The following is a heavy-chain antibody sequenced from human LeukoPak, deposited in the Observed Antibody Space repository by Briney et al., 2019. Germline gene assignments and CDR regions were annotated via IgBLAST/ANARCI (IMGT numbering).Heavy chain of an antibody. D-gene: IGHD3-10*01. Sequence: GGSLRLSCAASGFSFSNYGMHWVRQAPGKGLEWVSYISSGSSTIYYADSVKGRFTISRDNAKNSLYLQVNSLRDEDTAVYYCARAGGLLWFGEVLESSDAFHIWGQGTMVTVSS. J-gene: IGHJ3*02. CDR1: GFSFSNYG. CDR2: ISSGSSTI. CDR3: ARAGGLLWFGEVLESSDAFHI. V-gene: IGHV3-48*02.